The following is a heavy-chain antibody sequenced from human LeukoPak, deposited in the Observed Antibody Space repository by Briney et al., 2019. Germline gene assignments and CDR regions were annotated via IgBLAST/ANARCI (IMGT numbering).Heavy chain of an antibody. CDR3: ARDLDTSGYYSSFDP. J-gene: IGHJ5*02. V-gene: IGHV3-11*06. D-gene: IGHD3-22*01. Sequence: PGGFLRLSCAASGFTFSDYYMSWIRQAPGKGLEWVSYISSSSSYTNYAASVKGRFTISRDNAKNSLYLQMNSLRAEAPAVYSCARDLDTSGYYSSFDPWGQGTLVTVSS. CDR1: GFTFSDYY. CDR2: ISSSSSYT.